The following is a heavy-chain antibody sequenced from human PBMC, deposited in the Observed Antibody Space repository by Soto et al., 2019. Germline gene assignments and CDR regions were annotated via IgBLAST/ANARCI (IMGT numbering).Heavy chain of an antibody. CDR2: IIPIFGTA. Sequence: SVKVSCKASGGTFSSYAISWVRQAPGQGLEWMGGIIPIFGTANYAQKFQGRVTITADESTSTAYMELSSLRSEDTAVYYCTRGREAYYYYGMDVWGQGTTVTVSS. CDR3: TRGREAYYYYGMDV. V-gene: IGHV1-69*13. CDR1: GGTFSSYA. J-gene: IGHJ6*02.